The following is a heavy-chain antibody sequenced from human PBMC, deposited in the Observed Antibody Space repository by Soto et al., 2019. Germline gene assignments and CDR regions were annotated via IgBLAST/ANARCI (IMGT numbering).Heavy chain of an antibody. V-gene: IGHV1-69*06. D-gene: IGHD2-15*01. CDR2: IIPIFGTA. J-gene: IGHJ6*02. CDR1: GGTFSSYA. CDR3: ARVIVVVDANYYYGMDV. Sequence: SVKVSCKASGGTFSSYAISWVRQAPGQGLEWMGGIIPIFGTANYAQKFQGRVTITADKSTSTAYMELSSLRSEDTAVYYCARVIVVVDANYYYGMDVWGQGTTVTVS.